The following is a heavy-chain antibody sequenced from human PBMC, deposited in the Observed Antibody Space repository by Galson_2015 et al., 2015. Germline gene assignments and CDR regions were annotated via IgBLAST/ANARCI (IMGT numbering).Heavy chain of an antibody. V-gene: IGHV3-30*18. D-gene: IGHD2-15*01. CDR2: ISYDGSNK. Sequence: SLRLSCAASGFTFSSYGMHWVRQAPGKGLEWVAVISYDGSNKYYADSVKGRFTISRDNSKNTLYLQMNSLRAEDTAVYYCAKDLYVVVAAISYYGMDVWGQGTTVTVSS. CDR3: AKDLYVVVAAISYYGMDV. J-gene: IGHJ6*02. CDR1: GFTFSSYG.